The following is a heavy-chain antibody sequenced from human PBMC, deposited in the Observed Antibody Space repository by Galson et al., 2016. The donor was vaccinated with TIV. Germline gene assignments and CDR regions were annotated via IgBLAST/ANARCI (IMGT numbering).Heavy chain of an antibody. D-gene: IGHD2-15*01. V-gene: IGHV1-18*01. Sequence: SVKVSCKASGGSFSSHSINWVRQAPGQGLEWMGRISGYNGHTKSAQTFQGRVTMTTDTSTSTAYMELRSLRSDDTAVYYCARDRRGVVDSTLFDKWGQGTTVTVSS. CDR2: ISGYNGHT. J-gene: IGHJ6*02. CDR1: GGSFSSHS. CDR3: ARDRRGVVDSTLFDK.